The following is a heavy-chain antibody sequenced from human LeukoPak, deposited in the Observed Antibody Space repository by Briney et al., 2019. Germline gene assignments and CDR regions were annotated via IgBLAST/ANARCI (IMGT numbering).Heavy chain of an antibody. V-gene: IGHV4-39*07. Sequence: SETLSLTCNVSGGSISTNGFHWGWIRQPPGKGVEWIGSIYHSGSTYYNPSLKSRVTISVDTSKNQFSLKLSSVTAADTAVYYCARDALGLTGVAHFDYWGQGTLVTVSS. CDR1: GGSISTNGFH. J-gene: IGHJ4*02. D-gene: IGHD3-3*01. CDR2: IYHSGST. CDR3: ARDALGLTGVAHFDY.